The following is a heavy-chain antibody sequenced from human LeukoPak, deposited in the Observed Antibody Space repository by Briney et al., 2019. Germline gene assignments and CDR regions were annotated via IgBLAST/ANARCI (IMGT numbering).Heavy chain of an antibody. J-gene: IGHJ1*01. CDR2: IIPIFGTA. Sequence: SVKVSCKASGGTFSSYAISWVRQAPGQGLEWMGGIIPIFGTANYAQKFQGRVTITADESTSTAYMELSSLRSEDTAVYYCAKNPRQARPGDFQHWGQGTLVTVSS. D-gene: IGHD6-6*01. CDR3: AKNPRQARPGDFQH. V-gene: IGHV1-69*13. CDR1: GGTFSSYA.